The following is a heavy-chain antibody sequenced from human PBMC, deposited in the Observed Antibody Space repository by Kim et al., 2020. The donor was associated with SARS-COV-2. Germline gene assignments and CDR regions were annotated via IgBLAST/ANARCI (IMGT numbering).Heavy chain of an antibody. CDR3: AKGMVRGVTYYYGIDV. D-gene: IGHD3-10*01. V-gene: IGHV3-23*01. J-gene: IGHJ6*02. Sequence: GGSLRLSCAASGFTFSSYAMSWVRQAPGKGLEWVSIIGGSGGSTYYADSVKGRFTISRDNSKSTLYLQMNNLRAEDTAVYYCAKGMVRGVTYYYGIDVWGQGTTVTVSS. CDR1: GFTFSSYA. CDR2: IGGSGGST.